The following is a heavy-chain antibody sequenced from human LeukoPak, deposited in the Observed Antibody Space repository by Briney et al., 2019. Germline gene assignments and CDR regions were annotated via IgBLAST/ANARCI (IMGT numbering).Heavy chain of an antibody. CDR3: ARNYDSGSYFTD. V-gene: IGHV3-48*03. Sequence: KTGGSLRLSCAASGFTFSSYEMNWVRQAPGKGLEWVSHSSSSGSTIYYAGSVKGRFTIARDNAKNSVYLQMNSLRAEDTAVYYCARNYDSGSYFTDWGQGALVTVSS. D-gene: IGHD3-10*01. CDR1: GFTFSSYE. CDR2: SSSSGSTI. J-gene: IGHJ4*02.